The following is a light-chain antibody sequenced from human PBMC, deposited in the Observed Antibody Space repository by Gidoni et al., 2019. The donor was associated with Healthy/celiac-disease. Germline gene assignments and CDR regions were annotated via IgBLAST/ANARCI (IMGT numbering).Light chain of an antibody. Sequence: DIQMTQFPTSLSASVGDRVTITCRASQSISSYLNWYQQKPEKAPKLLIYAASSLQSGVTSRFSGSGSGTDFTLTISSLQTEDFATYYCQQSYSTPPLFGPGTKVDIK. J-gene: IGKJ3*01. V-gene: IGKV1-39*01. CDR2: AAS. CDR1: QSISSY. CDR3: QQSYSTPPL.